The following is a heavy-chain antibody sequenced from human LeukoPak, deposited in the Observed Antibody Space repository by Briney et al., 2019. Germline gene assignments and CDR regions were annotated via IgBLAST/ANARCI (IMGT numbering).Heavy chain of an antibody. J-gene: IGHJ4*02. V-gene: IGHV3-21*01. Sequence: PGGSLRLSCAASGFTFSSYSMNWVRQAPGKGLEWVSSISSSSSYIYYADSVKGRFTISRDNAKNSLYLQMNSLRAEDTAVYYCALMRTGYYQSFDYWGQGTLVTVSS. CDR1: GFTFSSYS. D-gene: IGHD3/OR15-3a*01. CDR3: ALMRTGYYQSFDY. CDR2: ISSSSSYI.